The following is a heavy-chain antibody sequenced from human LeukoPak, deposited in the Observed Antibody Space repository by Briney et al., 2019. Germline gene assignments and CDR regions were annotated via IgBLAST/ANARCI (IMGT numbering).Heavy chain of an antibody. CDR1: GFTFSSYG. Sequence: QPGGSLRLSCAASGFTFSSYGMHWVRQAPGEGLEWVAFIRYDGSNKYYADSVKGRFTISRDNSKNTLYLQMNSLRAEDTAVYYCAKTGPCSGGSCSSSLLNYYYGMDVWGQGTTVTVSS. V-gene: IGHV3-30*02. D-gene: IGHD2-15*01. J-gene: IGHJ6*02. CDR2: IRYDGSNK. CDR3: AKTGPCSGGSCSSSLLNYYYGMDV.